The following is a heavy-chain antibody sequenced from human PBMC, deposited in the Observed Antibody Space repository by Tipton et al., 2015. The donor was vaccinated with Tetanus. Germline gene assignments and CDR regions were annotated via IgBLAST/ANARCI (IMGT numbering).Heavy chain of an antibody. V-gene: IGHV4-59*11. D-gene: IGHD5-12*01. CDR3: SRGGWLKASDAFDI. CDR1: GGSFSGHF. J-gene: IGHJ3*02. CDR2: ISHTGST. Sequence: TLSLTCSVSGGSFSGHFWSWLRQPPGKGLEWIGYISHTGSTTYHPSLESRVSISVDTSKNQFSLKVNSVTAADTAVYYCSRGGWLKASDAFDIWGQGTLVTVSS.